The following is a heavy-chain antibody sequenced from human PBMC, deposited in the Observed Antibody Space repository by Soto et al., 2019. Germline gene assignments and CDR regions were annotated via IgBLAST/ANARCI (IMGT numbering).Heavy chain of an antibody. J-gene: IGHJ6*02. CDR2: IKQDGSEK. CDR3: ARGPPYYYYGMDV. Sequence: HPGGSLRLSCAASGFTFSSYWMSWVRQAPGKGLEWVANIKQDGSEKYYVDSVKGRFTISRDNAKNSLYLQMNSLRAEDTAVYYCARGPPYYYYGMDVWGQGTTVTVSS. CDR1: GFTFSSYW. V-gene: IGHV3-7*03.